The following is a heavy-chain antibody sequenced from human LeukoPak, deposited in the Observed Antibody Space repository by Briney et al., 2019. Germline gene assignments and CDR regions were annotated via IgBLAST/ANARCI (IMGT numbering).Heavy chain of an antibody. Sequence: GSSVKVSCKASGGTFSSYAISWVRQAPGQGLEWMGIINPSGGSTSYAQKFQGRVTMTRDTSTSTVYMELSSLRSEDTAVYYCARALEKFDYWGQGTLVTVSS. V-gene: IGHV1-46*01. CDR3: ARALEKFDY. CDR2: INPSGGST. J-gene: IGHJ4*02. CDR1: GGTFSSYA.